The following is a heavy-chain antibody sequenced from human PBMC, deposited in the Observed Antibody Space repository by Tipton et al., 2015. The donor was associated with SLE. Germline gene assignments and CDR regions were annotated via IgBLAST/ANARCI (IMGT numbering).Heavy chain of an antibody. CDR3: ARQQRGNYGMDV. V-gene: IGHV4-39*01. CDR1: GGSISSSSYY. J-gene: IGHJ6*02. D-gene: IGHD6-25*01. CDR2: IYYSGST. Sequence: TLSLTCTVSGGSISSSSYYWGWIRQPPGKGLEWIGSIYYSGSTYYNPSLKSRVTISVDTSKNQFSLKLSSVTAADTAVYYCARQQRGNYGMDVWGQGTTVTVSS.